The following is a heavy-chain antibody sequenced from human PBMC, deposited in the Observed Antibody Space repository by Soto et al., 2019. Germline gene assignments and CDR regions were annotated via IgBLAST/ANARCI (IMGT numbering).Heavy chain of an antibody. Sequence: QITLKESGRTLVKPTQTLTLTCSFSGFSLRSNGVGVGWIRQPPGKALECLARIYWDEDKRYNPSLKSRLTITKDTSRNQVVLTMINMDPEDTATYYCARIKVVRGVIITDAFDIWGQGTMVTVSS. J-gene: IGHJ3*02. CDR2: IYWDEDK. CDR1: GFSLRSNGVG. V-gene: IGHV2-5*02. D-gene: IGHD3-10*01. CDR3: ARIKVVRGVIITDAFDI.